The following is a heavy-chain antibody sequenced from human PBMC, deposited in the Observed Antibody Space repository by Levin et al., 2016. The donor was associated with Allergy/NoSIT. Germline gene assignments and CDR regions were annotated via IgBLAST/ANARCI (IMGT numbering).Heavy chain of an antibody. D-gene: IGHD6-19*01. Sequence: SETLSLTCTVSGGSISGYYWGWIRQPPGKGLEWIGSIYYSGSTYYNPSLNSRLTMSVDTSKNQFSLKLSSVTAADTAVYYCARGQIAVAGSYYFEYWGQGILVTVSS. CDR2: IYYSGST. J-gene: IGHJ4*02. CDR3: ARGQIAVAGSYYFEY. CDR1: GGSISGYY. V-gene: IGHV4-39*07.